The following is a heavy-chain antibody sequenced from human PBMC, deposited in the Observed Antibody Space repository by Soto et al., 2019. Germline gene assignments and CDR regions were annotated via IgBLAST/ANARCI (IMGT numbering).Heavy chain of an antibody. J-gene: IGHJ4*02. Sequence: GGSLRLSCAASRVTFSNYTMHWVRQAPGKGLEWVAVISYDGNNKYYADSVKGRFSISRDNSKNTLYLQISSLRTEDTALYYYARDRHYLDTSGFLGYWGQGTVVTVSS. D-gene: IGHD3-22*01. CDR3: ARDRHYLDTSGFLGY. CDR1: RVTFSNYT. V-gene: IGHV3-30-3*01. CDR2: ISYDGNNK.